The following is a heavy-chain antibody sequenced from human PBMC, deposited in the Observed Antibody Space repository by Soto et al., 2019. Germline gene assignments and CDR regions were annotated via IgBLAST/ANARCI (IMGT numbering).Heavy chain of an antibody. D-gene: IGHD7-27*01. CDR2: ISSSGSTI. J-gene: IGHJ2*01. Sequence: GGSLRLSCAASGFTFSSYEMNWVRQAPGRGLEWVSYISSSGSTIYYADSVKGRFTISKDNAKNSLYLQMNSLRAEDTAVYYCARPPKLGTYWYFDLWGRGTLVTVSS. CDR3: ARPPKLGTYWYFDL. CDR1: GFTFSSYE. V-gene: IGHV3-48*03.